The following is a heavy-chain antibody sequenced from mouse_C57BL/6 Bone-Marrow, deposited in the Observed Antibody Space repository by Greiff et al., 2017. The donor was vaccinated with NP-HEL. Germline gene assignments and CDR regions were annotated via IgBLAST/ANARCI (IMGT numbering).Heavy chain of an antibody. V-gene: IGHV1-52*01. CDR1: GYTFTSYW. Sequence: VQLQQPGAELVRPGSSVKLSCKASGYTFTSYWMHWVKQRPIQGLEWIGNIDPSDSETHYNQKFKDKATLTVDKSSSTAYMQLSSLTSEDSAVYYCARSHYYGSSYGRYYFDYWGQGTTLTVSS. CDR2: IDPSDSET. D-gene: IGHD1-1*01. CDR3: ARSHYYGSSYGRYYFDY. J-gene: IGHJ2*01.